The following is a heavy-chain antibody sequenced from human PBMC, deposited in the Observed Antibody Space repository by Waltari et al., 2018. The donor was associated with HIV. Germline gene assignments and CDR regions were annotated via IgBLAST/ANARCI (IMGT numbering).Heavy chain of an antibody. D-gene: IGHD3-10*01. CDR3: GKDGGSSGTYCNN. J-gene: IGHJ4*02. Sequence: EVQLVQSGGGLVQPGRSLRLSCVASGFTFADYAMHWVRQVPGKGLEWVSSISWNSNIIRYKDSVKGRFTISRDNAKNSLYLQMNSLRAEDTAFYYCGKDGGSSGTYCNNWGQGTLVTVSS. V-gene: IGHV3-9*01. CDR2: ISWNSNII. CDR1: GFTFADYA.